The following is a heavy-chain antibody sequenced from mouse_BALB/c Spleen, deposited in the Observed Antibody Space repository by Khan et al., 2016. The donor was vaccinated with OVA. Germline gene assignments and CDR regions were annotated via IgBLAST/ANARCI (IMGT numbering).Heavy chain of an antibody. Sequence: QIQLVQSGPELKKPGETVKISCKASEYTFTNYGMNWVKQAPGKGLKWMGWINTNTGEPTYAEEFKGRFAFSLETSASTAYLQINNLKNEDTATYFCAREGGGPYGNFLDYWGQGTTLTVSS. J-gene: IGHJ2*01. CDR3: AREGGGPYGNFLDY. CDR1: EYTFTNYG. V-gene: IGHV9-3*02. D-gene: IGHD2-1*01. CDR2: INTNTGEP.